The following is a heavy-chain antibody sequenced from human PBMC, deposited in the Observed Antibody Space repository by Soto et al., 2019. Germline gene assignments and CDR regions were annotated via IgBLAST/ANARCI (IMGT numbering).Heavy chain of an antibody. V-gene: IGHV3-23*01. J-gene: IGHJ4*02. CDR1: GFTFSSYA. D-gene: IGHD2-15*01. CDR2: VSGSGGRT. Sequence: EVQLLESGGGLVQPGGSLRLSCAASGFTFSSYAMSWVRQAPGKGLEWVSFVSGSGGRTYYAGSVKGRFTISRDNSKNTLHLQMNSLSGDDTAIYYCAKDWAGYCSGDSCFGFFDNWGQGTLVTVSS. CDR3: AKDWAGYCSGDSCFGFFDN.